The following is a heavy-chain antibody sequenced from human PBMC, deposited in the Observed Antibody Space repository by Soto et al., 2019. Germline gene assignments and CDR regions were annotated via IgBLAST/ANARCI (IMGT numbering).Heavy chain of an antibody. Sequence: SETLSLTCAVYGVSFSGYYWIWIRQPPGKGLEWIGEINHSGSTNYNPSLKSRVTISVDTSKNQFSLKLSSVTAADTAVYYCARGVIAAAGNWFDPWGQGTLVTVSS. V-gene: IGHV4-34*01. CDR1: GVSFSGYY. CDR3: ARGVIAAAGNWFDP. J-gene: IGHJ5*02. CDR2: INHSGST. D-gene: IGHD6-13*01.